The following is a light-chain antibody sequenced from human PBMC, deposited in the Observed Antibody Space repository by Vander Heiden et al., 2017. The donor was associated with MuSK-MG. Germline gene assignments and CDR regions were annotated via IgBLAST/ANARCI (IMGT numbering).Light chain of an antibody. J-gene: IGKJ4*01. V-gene: IGKV3-20*01. Sequence: EIVLTQSPGTLSLSPGERATLSCRASQSVRSSYLAWYQQKPGQAPRLLIYGASGRTTGLPDRFSGSGSGTDFALTISRLEPEDFAVYYCQQYGSSHTFGGGTKVEIK. CDR1: QSVRSSY. CDR3: QQYGSSHT. CDR2: GAS.